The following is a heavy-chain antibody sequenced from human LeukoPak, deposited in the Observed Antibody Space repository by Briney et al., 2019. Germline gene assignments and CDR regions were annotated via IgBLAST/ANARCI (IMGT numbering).Heavy chain of an antibody. CDR2: IYYSGST. J-gene: IGHJ5*02. CDR3: ARVRYFDWLLGNNWFDP. V-gene: IGHV4-59*11. Sequence: SETLSLTCAVYGGSFSGHYWSWIRQPPGKGLEWIGYIYYSGSTYYNPSLKSRVTISVDTSKNQFSLKLSSVTAADTAVYYCARVRYFDWLLGNNWFDPWGQGTLVTVSS. D-gene: IGHD3-9*01. CDR1: GGSFSGHY.